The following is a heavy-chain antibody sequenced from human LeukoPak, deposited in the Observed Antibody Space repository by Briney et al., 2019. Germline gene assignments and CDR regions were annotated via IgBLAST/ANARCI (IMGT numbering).Heavy chain of an antibody. D-gene: IGHD3-22*01. CDR1: GFTFSNYW. CDR3: ATYSSLNRREFQF. CDR2: IKTDGSEK. Sequence: QSGGSLRLSWEGSGFTFSNYWMGWVRQAPGKGLQWVANIKTDGSEKYYVDSVKGRFTISRDNAKNSLYLQMNSLRAEDTAVYYCATYSSLNRREFQFWGQGTLLTVSP. J-gene: IGHJ1*01. V-gene: IGHV3-7*01.